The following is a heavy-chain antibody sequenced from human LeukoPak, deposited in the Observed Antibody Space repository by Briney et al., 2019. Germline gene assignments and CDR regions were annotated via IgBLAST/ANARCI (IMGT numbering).Heavy chain of an antibody. CDR3: ARLDTIFGVGKGFDY. J-gene: IGHJ4*02. Sequence: PSETLSLTCSVSGGSVSSSTYYWSWIRQPAGKGLERIGRIYTSGSTNYNPSLKSRVTISVDTSKNQFSLKLTSVTAADTALYYCARLDTIFGVGKGFDYWGQGTLVTVSS. CDR2: IYTSGST. CDR1: GGSVSSSTYY. D-gene: IGHD3-3*01. V-gene: IGHV4-61*10.